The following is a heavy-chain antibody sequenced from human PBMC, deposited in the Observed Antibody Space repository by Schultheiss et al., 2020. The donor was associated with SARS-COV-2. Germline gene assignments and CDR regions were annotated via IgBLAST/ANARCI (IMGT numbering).Heavy chain of an antibody. CDR1: GGSISSYY. CDR2: IYYSGST. Sequence: SETLSFTCTVSGGSISSYYWSWIRQPPGKGLEWIGYIYYSGSTNYNPSLKSRVTISVDTSKNQFSLKLSSVTAADTAVYYCARDGQAYDFWSGYYNWFDPWGQGTLVTVSS. D-gene: IGHD3-3*01. J-gene: IGHJ5*02. CDR3: ARDGQAYDFWSGYYNWFDP. V-gene: IGHV4-59*01.